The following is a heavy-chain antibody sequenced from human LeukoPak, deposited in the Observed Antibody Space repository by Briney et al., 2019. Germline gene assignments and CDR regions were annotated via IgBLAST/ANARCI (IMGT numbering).Heavy chain of an antibody. D-gene: IGHD3-10*01. CDR3: ARTLYYGSGSYYNQFGAFDI. J-gene: IGHJ3*02. V-gene: IGHV2-70*01. CDR2: IDWEDDK. Sequence: QSGPALVKPTQTLTLTCTFSGFSLSTSGMCVSWIRQPPGKALEWLALIDWEDDKYYSTSLKTRLTISKDTSKNQVVLIMTNMDPVDTATYYCARTLYYGSGSYYNQFGAFDIWGQGTMVTVSS. CDR1: GFSLSTSGMC.